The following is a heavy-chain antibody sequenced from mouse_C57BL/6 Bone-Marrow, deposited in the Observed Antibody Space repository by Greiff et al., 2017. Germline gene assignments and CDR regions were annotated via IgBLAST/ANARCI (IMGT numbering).Heavy chain of an antibody. Sequence: EVKLMESGGGLVKPGGSLKLSCAASGFTFSSYAMSWVRQTPEKRLEWVATISDGGSYTYYPDNVKGRFTFSRDNAKNNLYMQMSHLKSEDTAMYYCARITTVIATGAMDYWGQGTSVTVSS. CDR3: ARITTVIATGAMDY. CDR1: GFTFSSYA. CDR2: ISDGGSYT. D-gene: IGHD1-1*01. J-gene: IGHJ4*01. V-gene: IGHV5-4*03.